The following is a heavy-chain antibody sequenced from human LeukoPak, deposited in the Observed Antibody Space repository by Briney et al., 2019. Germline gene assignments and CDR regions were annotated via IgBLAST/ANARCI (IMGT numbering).Heavy chain of an antibody. D-gene: IGHD6-19*01. CDR3: ARAYSSGWYGSTDY. J-gene: IGHJ4*02. CDR2: IDPKSGGT. V-gene: IGHV1-2*02. CDR1: GYTFIDYY. Sequence: ASVKVSCKASGYTFIDYYMHWVRQAPGQGLEWMGWIDPKSGGTSYAQKFQDRVAMIRDTSISTAYMELTRLRSDDTAVCYCARAYSSGWYGSTDYWGQGTLVTVSS.